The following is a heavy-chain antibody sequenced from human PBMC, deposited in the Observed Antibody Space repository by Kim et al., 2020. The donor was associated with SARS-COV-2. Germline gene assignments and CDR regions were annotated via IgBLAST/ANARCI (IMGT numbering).Heavy chain of an antibody. CDR2: T. V-gene: IGHV4-31*02. Sequence: TSNTPSLQRRVTISVETSKNQCALKLSSVTAADTAVYYCARDDKGAHDYWGQGTLVTVSS. CDR3: ARDDKGAHDY. J-gene: IGHJ4*02.